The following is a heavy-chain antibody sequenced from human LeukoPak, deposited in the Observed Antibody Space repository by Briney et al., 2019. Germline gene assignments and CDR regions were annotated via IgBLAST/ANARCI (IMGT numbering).Heavy chain of an antibody. CDR2: IYYSGST. D-gene: IGHD6-19*01. Sequence: SETLSLTCTVSGGSISSYYWSWIRQPPGKGLEWIAYIYYSGSTNYNPSLKSRVAISVDTSKNQFSLKLSSVTAADTAVYYCARGRGWYFYWGQGTLVTASS. V-gene: IGHV4-59*08. J-gene: IGHJ4*02. CDR3: ARGRGWYFY. CDR1: GGSISSYY.